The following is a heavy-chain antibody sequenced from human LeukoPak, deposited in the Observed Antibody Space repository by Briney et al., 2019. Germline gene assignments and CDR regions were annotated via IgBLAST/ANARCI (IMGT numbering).Heavy chain of an antibody. CDR3: AKDRRGYSGYDADTFDI. CDR1: GFTFSHYG. D-gene: IGHD5-12*01. J-gene: IGHJ3*02. V-gene: IGHV3-30*18. Sequence: GGSLRLSCAVSGFTFSHYGMHWVRQAPGKGLEWVAVISYDANSKYYADSVKGRFTISRDNSKNTVSLQMNSLRPEDTALYYCAKDRRGYSGYDADTFDIWGQGTMVTVSS. CDR2: ISYDANSK.